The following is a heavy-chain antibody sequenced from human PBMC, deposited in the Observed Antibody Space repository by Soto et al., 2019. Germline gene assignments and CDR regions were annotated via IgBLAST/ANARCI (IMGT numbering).Heavy chain of an antibody. D-gene: IGHD4-17*01. J-gene: IGHJ6*02. CDR3: AREKVRYGDYYYGMDV. CDR2: IYYSGST. V-gene: IGHV4-31*03. CDR1: GGSISSGGYY. Sequence: PSETLSLTCTVSGGSISSGGYYWSWIRQHPGKGLEWIGYIYYSGSTYYNPSLKSRVTISVDTSKNQFSLKLSSVTAADTAVYYCAREKVRYGDYYYGMDVWGQGTTVTVS.